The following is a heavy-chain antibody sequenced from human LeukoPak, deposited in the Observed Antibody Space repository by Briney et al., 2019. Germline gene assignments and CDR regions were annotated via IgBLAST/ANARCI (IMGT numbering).Heavy chain of an antibody. CDR3: AKHPSTIPFSSGWYWDY. V-gene: IGHV3-23*01. J-gene: IGHJ4*02. Sequence: GGSLRLSCAASGFTFSNAWMSWVRQAPGKGLEWVSTISGSGDRTYYADFVKGRFTLSRDNSKSTLYLQMISLRAEDTAIYYCAKHPSTIPFSSGWYWDYWGQGTLVTVSS. CDR2: ISGSGDRT. D-gene: IGHD6-19*01. CDR1: GFTFSNAW.